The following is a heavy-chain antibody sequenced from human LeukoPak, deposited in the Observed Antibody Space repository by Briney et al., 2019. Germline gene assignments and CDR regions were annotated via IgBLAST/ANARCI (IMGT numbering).Heavy chain of an antibody. V-gene: IGHV1-3*01. Sequence: ASVKVSCKTSGYNFFKYAILWVRQAPGQSFEWMGWIDGGNGDTRFSQKFQDRVSFTRDTFATTVYMELTSLRSEDTAVYYCARDQSRDIRVDFDYWGQGALVVVSS. D-gene: IGHD5-24*01. CDR3: ARDQSRDIRVDFDY. CDR1: GYNFFKYA. J-gene: IGHJ4*02. CDR2: IDGGNGDT.